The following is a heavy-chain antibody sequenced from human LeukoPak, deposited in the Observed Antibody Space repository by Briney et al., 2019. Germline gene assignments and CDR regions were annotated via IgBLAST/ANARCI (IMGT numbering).Heavy chain of an antibody. V-gene: IGHV1-18*01. J-gene: IGHJ4*02. D-gene: IGHD3-10*01. CDR1: GYTFTSYG. CDR3: ARDPLQSAGSGPQGY. CDR2: ISAYNGNT. Sequence: GASVKVSCKASGYTFTSYGISWVRQAPGQGLEWMGWISAYNGNTNYAQKLQGRATMTTDTSTSTAYMELRSLRSDDTAVYYCARDPLQSAGSGPQGYWGQGTLVTVSS.